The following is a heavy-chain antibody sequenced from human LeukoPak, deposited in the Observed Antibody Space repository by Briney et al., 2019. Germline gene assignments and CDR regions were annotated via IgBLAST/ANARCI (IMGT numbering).Heavy chain of an antibody. CDR3: ARDADYSYYVHNCFDY. CDR1: GFSFRDYP. Sequence: GGSLRLSCEAAGFSFRDYPMGWVRRASGKRLEWVSGISAGADVIFYADPVKGRFTISRDNAKNSLHLQLNSLRAEDTAVYYCARDADYSYYVHNCFDYWGQGTLVTVSS. V-gene: IGHV3-23*01. CDR2: ISAGADVI. J-gene: IGHJ4*02. D-gene: IGHD3-10*02.